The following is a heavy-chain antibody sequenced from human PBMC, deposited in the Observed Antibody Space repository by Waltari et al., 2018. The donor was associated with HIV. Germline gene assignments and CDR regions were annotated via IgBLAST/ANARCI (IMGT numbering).Heavy chain of an antibody. Sequence: DVHLVDSGGGLVQPGWSLRLSCAASAFTFVEYAMHWVRQAPGKGLEWVSGINWSGDNTAYADSLKGRFTISRDNAKNSLSLQMNSLRVEDTALYYCAKPPGSSSPGSWGQGTLVTVS. CDR3: AKPPGSSSPGS. D-gene: IGHD6-6*01. J-gene: IGHJ4*02. CDR2: INWSGDNT. V-gene: IGHV3-9*01. CDR1: AFTFVEYA.